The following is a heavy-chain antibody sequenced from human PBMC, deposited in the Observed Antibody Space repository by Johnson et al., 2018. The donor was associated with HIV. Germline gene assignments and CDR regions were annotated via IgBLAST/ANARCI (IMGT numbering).Heavy chain of an antibody. CDR1: GFTFSSYG. CDR3: AKGRLVVAFDI. CDR2: ISYDGSNK. J-gene: IGHJ3*02. D-gene: IGHD2-15*01. V-gene: IGHV3-30*18. Sequence: QVQLVESGGGMVQPGGSLRLSCAASGFTFSSYGMHWVRQAPGKGLEWVAVISYDGSNKYYADSVKGRFTISRDNSKNTLYLQMNSLRAEDTAVYYCAKGRLVVAFDIWGQGTMVTVSS.